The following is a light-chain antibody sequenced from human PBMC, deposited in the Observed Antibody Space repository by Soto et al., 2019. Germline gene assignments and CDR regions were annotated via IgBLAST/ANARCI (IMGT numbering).Light chain of an antibody. V-gene: IGKV1-39*01. CDR2: LTS. CDR1: QSIGNL. J-gene: IGKJ1*01. Sequence: DIQMTQSPPSLSASVGDRVTITCRASQSIGNLLNWYQQRPGKAPSLLIYLTSTVLNGVPSRFTGSGSGTDFTLTISSLQPEDFATYFCQQSHKTPWTSGQGTEVEIK. CDR3: QQSHKTPWT.